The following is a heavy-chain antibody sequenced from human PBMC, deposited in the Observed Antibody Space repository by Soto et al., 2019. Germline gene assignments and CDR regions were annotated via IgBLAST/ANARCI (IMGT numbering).Heavy chain of an antibody. CDR3: VQRVSGNYDY. CDR2: IRSNGGTT. D-gene: IGHD1-7*01. CDR1: GFTFSSYD. J-gene: IGHJ4*02. Sequence: EVQLAESGGGMVQPGGSLRLSCVASGFTFSSYDMHWVRQAPGKGLEYVSSIRSNGGTTYYGNSVKGRFTISRDNSKNTLYLQMGSLRADDMAVYYCVQRVSGNYDYWGQGTLVPVSS. V-gene: IGHV3-64*01.